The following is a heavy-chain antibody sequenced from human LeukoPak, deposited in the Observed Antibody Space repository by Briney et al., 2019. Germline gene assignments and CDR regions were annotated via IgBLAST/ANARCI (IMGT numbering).Heavy chain of an antibody. CDR3: VKGILRYFDSDAFDI. D-gene: IGHD3-9*01. V-gene: IGHV3-64D*06. CDR2: FSSNGGST. Sequence: PGGSLRLSCSASGFTFSSYAMHWVRQAPGKGLEYVSAFSSNGGSTYYADSVKGRFTISRDNSKNTLYLQMSSLRAEDTAVYYCVKGILRYFDSDAFDIWGQGTMVTVSS. CDR1: GFTFSSYA. J-gene: IGHJ3*02.